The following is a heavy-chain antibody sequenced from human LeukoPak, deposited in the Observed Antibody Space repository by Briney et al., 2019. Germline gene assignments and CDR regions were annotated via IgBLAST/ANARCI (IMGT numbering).Heavy chain of an antibody. Sequence: SETLSLTCSVFGGSISSTTYYWVWIRQPPGKGLECIASIHYTGRAYYNPSLKSRVTISADTSKNHFSLKLSSATAADTAVYYCARHFDNGDYKKTFDIWGQGTMVTVSS. V-gene: IGHV4-39*01. J-gene: IGHJ3*02. CDR2: IHYTGRA. CDR1: GGSISSTTYY. D-gene: IGHD4-17*01. CDR3: ARHFDNGDYKKTFDI.